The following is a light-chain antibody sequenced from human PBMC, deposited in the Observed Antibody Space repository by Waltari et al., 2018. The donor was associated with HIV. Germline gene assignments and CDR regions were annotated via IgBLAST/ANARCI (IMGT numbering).Light chain of an antibody. CDR2: DNN. CDR1: RSNIGSNP. J-gene: IGLJ2*01. CDR3: AAWDDSLDGL. Sequence: QSVLTQPPSASGTPGQRVTISCSGRRSNIGSNPVSWYQQLPGTAPKLLISDNNQRPSGVPDRFSGPKSGTSASLAISGLQSEDEGDYYCAAWDDSLDGLFGGGTKLTV. V-gene: IGLV1-44*01.